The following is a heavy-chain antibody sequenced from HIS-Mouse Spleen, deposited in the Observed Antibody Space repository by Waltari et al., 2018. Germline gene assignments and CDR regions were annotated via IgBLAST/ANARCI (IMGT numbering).Heavy chain of an antibody. V-gene: IGHV4-39*01. CDR2: IYYSGST. CDR1: GGSISSSRYY. D-gene: IGHD4-17*01. CDR3: ARRTTVTTQFDY. Sequence: QLQPQESGPGLVKPSETLSLTCTVSGGSISSSRYYWGWIRQPPGKGLEWIGSIYYSGSTYYNPSLKSRVTISVDTSKNQFSLKLSSVTAADTAVYYCARRTTVTTQFDYWGQGTLVTVSS. J-gene: IGHJ4*02.